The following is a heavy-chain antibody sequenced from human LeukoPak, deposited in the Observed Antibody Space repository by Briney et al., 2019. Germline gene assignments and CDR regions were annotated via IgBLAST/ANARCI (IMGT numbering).Heavy chain of an antibody. Sequence: PGGSLRLSCAASGFTFSDFYMSWIRQAPGKGLEWVSYISTSGSTIFYADSVKGRFTISRDNAKNSLYLQMSSLGAEDAAVYYCAGSYSGSYYDVDYFYYMDVWGKGTTVTISS. J-gene: IGHJ6*03. V-gene: IGHV3-11*01. CDR3: AGSYSGSYYDVDYFYYMDV. CDR2: ISTSGSTI. D-gene: IGHD1-26*01. CDR1: GFTFSDFY.